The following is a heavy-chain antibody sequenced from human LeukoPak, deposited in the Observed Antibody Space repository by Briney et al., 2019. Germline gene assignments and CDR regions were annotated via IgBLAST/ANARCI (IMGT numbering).Heavy chain of an antibody. CDR3: ARDAGDIVVVPAAYHFDY. CDR1: GFTFSSYA. J-gene: IGHJ4*02. D-gene: IGHD2-2*01. Sequence: GRSLRLSCAASGFTFSSYAMHWVRQAPGKGLEWVAVISYDGSNKYYADSVKGRFTISRDNSKNTLYLQMNSLRAEDTAVYYCARDAGDIVVVPAAYHFDYWGQGTLVTVSS. V-gene: IGHV3-30-3*01. CDR2: ISYDGSNK.